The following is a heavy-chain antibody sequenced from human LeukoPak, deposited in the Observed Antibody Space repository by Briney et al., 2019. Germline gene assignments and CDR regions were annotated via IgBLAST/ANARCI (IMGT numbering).Heavy chain of an antibody. Sequence: GGSLRLSCAASGFTFSSYGMHWVRQAPGKELEWVAVISYDGSNKYYADSVKGRFTISRDNSKNTLYLQMNSLRAEDTAVYYCAKVSAGSTPSDYWGQGTLVTVSS. J-gene: IGHJ4*02. CDR2: ISYDGSNK. V-gene: IGHV3-30*18. CDR3: AKVSAGSTPSDY. D-gene: IGHD6-13*01. CDR1: GFTFSSYG.